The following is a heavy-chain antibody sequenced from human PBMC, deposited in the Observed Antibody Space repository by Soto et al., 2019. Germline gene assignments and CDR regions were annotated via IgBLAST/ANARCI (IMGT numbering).Heavy chain of an antibody. Sequence: PGGSLRLSCAASGFTFSSDAMSWVRQAPGKGLEWVSGISGSGGSTNYADSVKGRFTISRDNSKNTLYLQMNSLRAEDTAVYYCAKKIRGIPAFDYWGQGTLVTVSS. CDR2: ISGSGGST. V-gene: IGHV3-23*01. D-gene: IGHD2-21*01. CDR3: AKKIRGIPAFDY. CDR1: GFTFSSDA. J-gene: IGHJ4*02.